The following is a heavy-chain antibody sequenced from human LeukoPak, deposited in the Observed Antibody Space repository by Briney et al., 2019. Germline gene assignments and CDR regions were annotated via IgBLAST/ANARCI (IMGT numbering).Heavy chain of an antibody. CDR1: GGSISSYH. V-gene: IGHV4-59*01. J-gene: IGHJ4*02. Sequence: SETLSLTCTVSGGSISSYHWSWIRQPPGKGLECIGYIYYSGSTHYNPSLKSRVTISVDTSKNQFSLKLSSVTAADTAVYYCARLALDGGRLGEDYWGQGTLVTVSS. CDR3: ARLALDGGRLGEDY. D-gene: IGHD1-26*01. CDR2: IYYSGST.